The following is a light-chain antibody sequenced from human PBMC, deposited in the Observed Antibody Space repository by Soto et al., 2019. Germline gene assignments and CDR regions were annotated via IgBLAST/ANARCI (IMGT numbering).Light chain of an antibody. V-gene: IGKV3-20*01. CDR1: QSVSSSY. J-gene: IGKJ1*01. CDR2: ATS. CDR3: QQYNNWPPWT. Sequence: EIVLTQSPGTLSLSSGERATLSCRASQSVSSSYLAWYQQKPGQAPRLLVYATSSRATGIPDRFSGSGSGTDFTLTISSLQSEDFAVYYCQQYNNWPPWTFGQGTKVEIK.